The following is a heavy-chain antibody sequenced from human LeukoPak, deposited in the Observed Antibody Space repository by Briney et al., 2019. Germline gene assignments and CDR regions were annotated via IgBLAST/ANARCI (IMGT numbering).Heavy chain of an antibody. CDR2: IYCSGRT. Sequence: SEILSLTCTVSGRSMSIGDYYWSWIRQPPGKGLEWIGYIYCSGRTNYNPSLKSRVTMSVDTSKNQVSLNLNSVTAADTAVYYCARHISSGGTYAHFDYWGQGTLVTVSS. J-gene: IGHJ4*02. CDR1: GRSMSIGDYY. V-gene: IGHV4-30-4*01. CDR3: ARHISSGGTYAHFDY. D-gene: IGHD1-26*01.